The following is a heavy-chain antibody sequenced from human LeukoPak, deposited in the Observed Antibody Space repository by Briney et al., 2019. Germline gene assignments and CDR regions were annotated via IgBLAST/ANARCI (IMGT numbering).Heavy chain of an antibody. D-gene: IGHD3-22*01. CDR1: GFTFSSYG. Sequence: SGRSLRLSCAASGFTFSSYGMHWVRQAPGKGLEWVAVIWYDGSNKYYADSVKGRFTISRDNSKNTLYLQMNSLRAEDTAVYYCARDLQVYYYDSSGYYTLGYWGQGTLVTVSS. V-gene: IGHV3-33*01. CDR3: ARDLQVYYYDSSGYYTLGY. CDR2: IWYDGSNK. J-gene: IGHJ4*02.